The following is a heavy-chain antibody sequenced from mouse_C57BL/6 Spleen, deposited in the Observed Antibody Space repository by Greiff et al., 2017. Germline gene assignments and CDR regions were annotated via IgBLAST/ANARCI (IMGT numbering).Heavy chain of an antibody. CDR2: IYPGNSDT. Sequence: EVQLQQSGTVLARPGASVKMSCKTSGYTFTSYWMHWVKQRPGQGLEWIGAIYPGNSDTSYNQKFKGKAKLTAVTSASTAYMELSSLTNEDSAVYYCTRAYYDYDKGVWFAYWGQGTLVTVSA. CDR3: TRAYYDYDKGVWFAY. J-gene: IGHJ3*01. D-gene: IGHD2-4*01. V-gene: IGHV1-5*01. CDR1: GYTFTSYW.